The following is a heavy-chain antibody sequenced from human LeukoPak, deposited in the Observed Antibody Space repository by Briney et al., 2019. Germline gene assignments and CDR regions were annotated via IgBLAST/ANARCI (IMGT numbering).Heavy chain of an antibody. CDR1: GFTFSSYS. CDR3: ARGEEKATITGLDS. D-gene: IGHD5-24*01. Sequence: PGGPLRLSCAASGFTFSSYSMNWLGQATGKGLEWVSAISSSSSYINYVDSVKGRFTISRDNAENSLYLQMNGLRAEDTAVYFCARGEEKATITGLDSWGQGTLVTVSS. CDR2: ISSSSSYI. J-gene: IGHJ4*02. V-gene: IGHV3-21*01.